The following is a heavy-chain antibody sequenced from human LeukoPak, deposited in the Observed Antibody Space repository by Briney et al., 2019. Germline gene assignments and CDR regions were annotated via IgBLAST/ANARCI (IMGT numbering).Heavy chain of an antibody. CDR2: IYYSGST. Sequence: SETLSLTCTVSGGSISSYYWSWIRQPPGEGLEWIGYIYYSGSTNYNPSLKSRVTISVDTSKNQFSLKLSSVTAADTAVYYCARHWTTYYDILTGYSPTDAFDIWGQGTMVTVSS. V-gene: IGHV4-59*08. J-gene: IGHJ3*02. CDR1: GGSISSYY. CDR3: ARHWTTYYDILTGYSPTDAFDI. D-gene: IGHD3-9*01.